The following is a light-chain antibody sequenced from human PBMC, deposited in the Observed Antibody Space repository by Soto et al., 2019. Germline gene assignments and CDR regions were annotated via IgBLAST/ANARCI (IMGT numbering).Light chain of an antibody. CDR1: SSDVGSYNL. CDR2: EGS. V-gene: IGLV2-23*01. Sequence: QSALTQPASVSGSPGQSITISCTGTSSDVGSYNLVSWYQQHPGKAPKLMIYEGSKRPSGVSNRFSSSKSGNTASLTISGLQAEDEADYYCCSYAGSSRVFGGGTKVTVL. J-gene: IGLJ2*01. CDR3: CSYAGSSRV.